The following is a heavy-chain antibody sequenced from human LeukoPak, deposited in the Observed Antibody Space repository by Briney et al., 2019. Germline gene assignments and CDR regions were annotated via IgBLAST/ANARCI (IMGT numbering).Heavy chain of an antibody. D-gene: IGHD3-3*01. CDR3: ARDGGIFGVGNFDC. V-gene: IGHV3-7*01. CDR1: GFTFSNYW. Sequence: GGSLRLSCAVNGFTFSNYWMGWVRQAPGKGLEWVANIKQDGSEKYYVDSVTGRFTISRDNTKSALYLQMNSLRVEDTAVYYCARDGGIFGVGNFDCWGQGTLVTVSS. J-gene: IGHJ4*02. CDR2: IKQDGSEK.